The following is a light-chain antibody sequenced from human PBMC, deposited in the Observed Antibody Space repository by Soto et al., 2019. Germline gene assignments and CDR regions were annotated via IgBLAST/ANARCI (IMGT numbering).Light chain of an antibody. Sequence: QSALTQPASVSGSPGQSITISCTGTSSDVGGYNYVSWYQQHPGKAPKLMIYEVSNRPSGVSNRFSGSKSGNTASQTISGLQAEDEADYYCSSYTSSSRVFGGGTKVTVL. CDR1: SSDVGGYNY. V-gene: IGLV2-14*01. J-gene: IGLJ2*01. CDR3: SSYTSSSRV. CDR2: EVS.